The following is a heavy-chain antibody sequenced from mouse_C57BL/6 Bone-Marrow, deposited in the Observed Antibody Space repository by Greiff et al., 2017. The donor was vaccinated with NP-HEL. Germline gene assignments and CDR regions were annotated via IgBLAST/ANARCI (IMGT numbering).Heavy chain of an antibody. J-gene: IGHJ3*01. CDR3: VGHSPRGLFAY. CDR1: GFSFNTYA. CDR2: IRSTSNNYAT. Sequence: DVHLVESGGGLVQPKGSLKLSCAASGFSFNTYAMNWVRQAPGKGLEWVARIRSTSNNYATYYSHSVKDRFTISRDDSESMLYLQMNNLKTEDTAMYYCVGHSPRGLFAYGGQGTLVTVSA. V-gene: IGHV10-1*01.